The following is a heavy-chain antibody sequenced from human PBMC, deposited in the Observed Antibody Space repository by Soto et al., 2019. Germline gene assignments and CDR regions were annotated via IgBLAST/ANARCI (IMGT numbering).Heavy chain of an antibody. CDR2: INPNSGGT. CDR1: GYTFTGYY. V-gene: IGHV1-2*04. CDR3: AGEPLGGTDAFDN. D-gene: IGHD3-10*01. J-gene: IGHJ3*02. Sequence: ASVKVSCKASGYTFTGYYMHWVRQAPGQGLEWMGWINPNSGGTNYAQKFQGWVTMTRDTSISTDYMKLSRLRSDDTAVYYCAGEPLGGTDAFDNWGQGTMVTVSS.